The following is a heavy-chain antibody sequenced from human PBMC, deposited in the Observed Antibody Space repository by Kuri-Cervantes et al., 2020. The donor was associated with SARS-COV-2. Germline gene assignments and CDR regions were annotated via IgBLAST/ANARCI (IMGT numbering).Heavy chain of an antibody. J-gene: IGHJ4*02. CDR3: AGGPLPEEIAVIPAHSPFMYFDY. CDR2: IFPNFGPA. CDR1: GGTFCRCA. V-gene: IGHV1-69*13. Sequence: SVKVSCKPSGGTFCRCAIAWARQAPGQGLEWMGGIFPNFGPATYAQKFQGRVTITADESTSTDYMELSNLRSEDTAVYYCAGGPLPEEIAVIPAHSPFMYFDYWGQGALVTVSS. D-gene: IGHD2/OR15-2a*01.